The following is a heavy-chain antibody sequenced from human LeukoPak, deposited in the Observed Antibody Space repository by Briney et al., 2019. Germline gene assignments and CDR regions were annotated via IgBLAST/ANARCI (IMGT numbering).Heavy chain of an antibody. CDR1: GGSFSGYY. V-gene: IGHV4-34*01. D-gene: IGHD5-12*01. CDR2: INHSGST. CDR3: ARGFGYGGYGPGYYFDY. J-gene: IGHJ4*02. Sequence: PSETLSLTCAVYGGSFSGYYWSWIRQPPGKGLEWIGEINHSGSTTYNPSLKSRVTISIDTSKNQFSLKLSSVTAADTAVYYCARGFGYGGYGPGYYFDYWGQGTLVTVSS.